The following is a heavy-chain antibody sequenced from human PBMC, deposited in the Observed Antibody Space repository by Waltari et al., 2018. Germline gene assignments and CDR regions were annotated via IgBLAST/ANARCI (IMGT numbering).Heavy chain of an antibody. CDR3: ASYDIWNGYYLDW. CDR1: GDSINSDNYY. CDR2: IYYRGNT. D-gene: IGHD3-3*01. Sequence: QLQLQESGPGLVNPSETLSLTCTVSGDSINSDNYYWAWIRRPPGKGLEWIGSIYYRGNTYYSPSLNSRVTISIDTSRKQFSLKLTSVTAADTATYYCASYDIWNGYYLDWWGQGTLVTVSS. V-gene: IGHV4-39*01. J-gene: IGHJ4*02.